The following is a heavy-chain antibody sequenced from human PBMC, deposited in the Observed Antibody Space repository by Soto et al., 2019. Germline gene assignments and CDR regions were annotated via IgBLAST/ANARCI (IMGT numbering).Heavy chain of an antibody. J-gene: IGHJ4*02. CDR1: GVSVSSGSFY. V-gene: IGHV4-61*01. Sequence: SETLSLTCTVSGVSVSSGSFYWAWIRQPPGKGLEWIGFGSYSGTTNYKPSLKSRVTISVDTSRSQISLKVSSLTAADTAVYYCARGATVTQFDYWGRGTLLTVSS. CDR2: GSYSGTT. D-gene: IGHD4-17*01. CDR3: ARGATVTQFDY.